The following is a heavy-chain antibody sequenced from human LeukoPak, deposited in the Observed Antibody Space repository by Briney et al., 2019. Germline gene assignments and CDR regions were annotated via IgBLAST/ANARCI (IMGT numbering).Heavy chain of an antibody. V-gene: IGHV3-30*18. D-gene: IGHD4-17*01. CDR3: VKVYPTVTTSSVLGS. Sequence: GRSLRLSCAASGFIFSNYAIHWVRQAPGKGLEWVAAVSYDGNLQHYVDAVKGRFTVSRDNSKNTVFLQINSLRTDDSAVYWCVKVYPTVTTSSVLGSWGQGTLVTVSS. J-gene: IGHJ4*02. CDR2: VSYDGNLQ. CDR1: GFIFSNYA.